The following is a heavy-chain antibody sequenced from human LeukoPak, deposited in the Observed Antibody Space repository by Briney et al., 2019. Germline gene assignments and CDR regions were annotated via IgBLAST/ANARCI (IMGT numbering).Heavy chain of an antibody. CDR2: ISAYNGNT. Sequence: ASVKVSCKASGGTFSSYAISWVRQAPGQGLEWMGWISAYNGNTNYAQKLQGRVTMTTDTSTSTAYMELRSLRSDDTAVYYCARAMTLQYYYGSGAWENFDYWGQGTLVTVSS. D-gene: IGHD3-10*01. J-gene: IGHJ4*02. CDR3: ARAMTLQYYYGSGAWENFDY. V-gene: IGHV1-18*01. CDR1: GGTFSSYA.